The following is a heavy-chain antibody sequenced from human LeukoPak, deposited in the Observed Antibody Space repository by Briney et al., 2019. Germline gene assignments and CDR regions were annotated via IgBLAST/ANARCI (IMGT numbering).Heavy chain of an antibody. CDR3: AKDKYCSGGSCYYDY. V-gene: IGHV3-23*01. CDR1: GFTFSGYA. D-gene: IGHD2-15*01. CDR2: ISGSGGST. J-gene: IGHJ4*02. Sequence: SGGSLRLSCAASGFTFSGYAMNWVRQAPGKELGWVSVISGSGGSTYYADSVKGRFTISRDNSKNTLYLQINSLRVEDTALYYCAKDKYCSGGSCYYDYWGQGTLVTVSS.